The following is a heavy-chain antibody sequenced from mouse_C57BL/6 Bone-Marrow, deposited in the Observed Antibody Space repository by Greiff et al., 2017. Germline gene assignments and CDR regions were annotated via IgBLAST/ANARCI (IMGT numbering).Heavy chain of an antibody. CDR1: GFTFSDFY. CDR2: SRNKANDYTT. J-gene: IGHJ4*01. V-gene: IGHV7-1*01. Sequence: EVKLMESGGGLVQSGRSLRLSCATSGFTFSDFYMEWVRQAPGKGLEWIAASRNKANDYTTEYSASVKGRFIVSRDTSQSILYLQMNALRAEDTAIYYCARDDYSKGAMDYWGQGTSVTVSS. CDR3: ARDDYSKGAMDY. D-gene: IGHD2-5*01.